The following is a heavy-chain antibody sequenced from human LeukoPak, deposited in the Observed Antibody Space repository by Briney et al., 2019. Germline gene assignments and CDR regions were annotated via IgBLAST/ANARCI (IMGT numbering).Heavy chain of an antibody. CDR1: GGTFSSYV. V-gene: IGHV1-69*04. J-gene: IGHJ4*02. D-gene: IGHD3-22*01. CDR3: ARVGEGYYDSSGYFFDY. CDR2: IFPILGIA. Sequence: SVKVSRKASGGTFSSYVISWVRQAPGQGLEWMGRIFPILGIANNAQKFQGRVTITADKSTSTAYMELSSLRSEDTAVYYCARVGEGYYDSSGYFFDYWGQGTLVTVSS.